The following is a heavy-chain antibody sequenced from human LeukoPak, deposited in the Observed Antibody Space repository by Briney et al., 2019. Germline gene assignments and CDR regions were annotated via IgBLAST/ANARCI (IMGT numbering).Heavy chain of an antibody. Sequence: SETLSLTCAVSGGSISSGGYSWSWIRQPPGKGLEWIGYIYHSGSTYYNPSLKSRVTISVDRSKNQFSLKLSSVTAADTAVYYCARDGDFWSGYGYYFDYWGQGTLVTVSS. CDR2: IYHSGST. V-gene: IGHV4-30-2*01. D-gene: IGHD3-3*01. J-gene: IGHJ4*02. CDR3: ARDGDFWSGYGYYFDY. CDR1: GGSISSGGYS.